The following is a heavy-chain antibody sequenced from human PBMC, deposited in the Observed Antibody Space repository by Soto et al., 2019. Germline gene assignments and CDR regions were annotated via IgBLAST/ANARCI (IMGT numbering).Heavy chain of an antibody. CDR1: GFTFSTYG. CDR3: AKESYYDSSDYNAFDI. Sequence: GGSLRLSCAASGFTFSTYGMHWVRQAPGKGLEWVAVISYDGSDKYYADSVKGRFTISRDSSKNMLYPQMNSLRAEDTAIYYCAKESYYDSSDYNAFDIWGQGTMVTVSS. D-gene: IGHD3-22*01. V-gene: IGHV3-30*18. J-gene: IGHJ3*02. CDR2: ISYDGSDK.